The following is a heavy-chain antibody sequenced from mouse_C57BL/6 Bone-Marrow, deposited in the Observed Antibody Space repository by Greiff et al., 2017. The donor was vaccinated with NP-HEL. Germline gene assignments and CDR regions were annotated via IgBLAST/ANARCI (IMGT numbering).Heavy chain of an antibody. CDR3: ASPSYYSNYLFFYYAMDY. CDR1: GYTFPSYW. D-gene: IGHD2-5*01. V-gene: IGHV1-64*01. CDR2: IHPNSGST. Sequence: VQLQQPGAELVKPGASVKLSCKASGYTFPSYWMHWVKQRPGQGLEWIGMIHPNSGSTNYNEKFKSKATLTVDKSSSTAYMQLSSLTSEDSAVYYCASPSYYSNYLFFYYAMDYWGQGTSVTVSS. J-gene: IGHJ4*01.